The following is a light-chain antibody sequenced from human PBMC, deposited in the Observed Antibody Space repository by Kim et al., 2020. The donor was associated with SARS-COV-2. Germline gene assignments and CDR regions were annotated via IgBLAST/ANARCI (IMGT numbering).Light chain of an antibody. CDR1: QSVSSN. Sequence: PGERATLSCRANQSVSSNLAWYQQKPGQAPRLLIYGASTRATGIPARFSGSGSGTEFTLTISSLQSEDFAVYYCQQYNNWPRRTFGQGTKVDIK. V-gene: IGKV3-15*01. J-gene: IGKJ1*01. CDR2: GAS. CDR3: QQYNNWPRRT.